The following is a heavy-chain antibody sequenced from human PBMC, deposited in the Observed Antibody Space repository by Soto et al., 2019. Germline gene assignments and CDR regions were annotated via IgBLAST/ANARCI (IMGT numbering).Heavy chain of an antibody. CDR1: GFTFSSYA. Sequence: GGSLRLSCAASGFTFSSYAMSWVRQAPGKGLEWVSAISGSGGSTYYADSVKGRFTISRDNSKNTLYLQMNSLRAEDTAVYYCAKDLMGSGWSRGAFDIWGQGTMVTVSS. J-gene: IGHJ3*02. V-gene: IGHV3-23*01. CDR3: AKDLMGSGWSRGAFDI. D-gene: IGHD6-19*01. CDR2: ISGSGGST.